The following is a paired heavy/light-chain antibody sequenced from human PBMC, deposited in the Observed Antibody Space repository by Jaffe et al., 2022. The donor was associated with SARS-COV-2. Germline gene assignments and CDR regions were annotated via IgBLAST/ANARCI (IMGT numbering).Heavy chain of an antibody. V-gene: IGHV1-18*01. Sequence: QVQLVQSGAEVKKPGASVKVSCKASGYAFTRYGFSWVRQAPGQGLEWMGWISAYNGNTNYAQKLQGRVTMTTDTSTSTAYMELRSLRSDDTAMYYCARDPMLGVALAGDEYFDYWGQGTLVTVSS. CDR3: ARDPMLGVALAGDEYFDY. J-gene: IGHJ4*02. CDR2: ISAYNGNT. D-gene: IGHD2-15*01. CDR1: GYAFTRYG.
Light chain of an antibody. CDR1: QSLLHSNGYNY. V-gene: IGKV2-28*01. CDR2: LGS. J-gene: IGKJ1*01. CDR3: MQALQTPRT. Sequence: DIVMTQSSLSLPVTPGEPASISCRSSQSLLHSNGYNYLEWFLQKPGQSPQLLIYLGSNRASGVPDRFSGSGSGTDFTLRISRVEAEDVGVYYCMQALQTPRTFGQGTKVEIK.